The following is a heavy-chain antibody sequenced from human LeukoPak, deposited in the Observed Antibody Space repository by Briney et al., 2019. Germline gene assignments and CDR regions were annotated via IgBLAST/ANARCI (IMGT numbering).Heavy chain of an antibody. D-gene: IGHD5-18*01. J-gene: IGHJ4*02. V-gene: IGHV1-69*05. CDR1: GGTFSSYA. CDR2: IIPIFGTA. Sequence: ASVKVSCKASGGTFSSYAISWVRQAPGQGLEWMGRIIPIFGTANYAQTFQGRVTITTDESTSTAYMELSSLRSEDTAVYYCAAGGLDTAIFDYWGQGTLVTVSS. CDR3: AAGGLDTAIFDY.